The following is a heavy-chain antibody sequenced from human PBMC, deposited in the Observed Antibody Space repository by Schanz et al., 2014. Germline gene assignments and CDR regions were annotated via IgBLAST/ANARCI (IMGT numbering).Heavy chain of an antibody. CDR1: GFTFSSYS. V-gene: IGHV3-48*01. D-gene: IGHD2-2*01. J-gene: IGHJ5*02. CDR3: ARAGYDADNWCDP. Sequence: EVQLVESGGGLVQPGGSLRLSCAASGFTFSSYSMNWVRQAPGKGLEWVSYISSASSTINYADSVKGRFTISRDNAKNSLFLQMNSLRAEDAAVYYCARAGYDADNWCDPGGQGTLVTVSS. CDR2: ISSASSTI.